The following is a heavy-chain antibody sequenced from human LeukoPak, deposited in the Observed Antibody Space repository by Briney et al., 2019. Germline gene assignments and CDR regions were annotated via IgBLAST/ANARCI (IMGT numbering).Heavy chain of an antibody. Sequence: GGSLRLSGAASGFTFSSYGIHWVRQAPGKGPEWVAFVHYDGSNKYYADSVKGRFTVSRDNSKNTVYLEMNSLNSEDTAVYYCAKDPWDYWGQGTLVTVSS. J-gene: IGHJ4*02. CDR1: GFTFSSYG. CDR3: AKDPWDY. V-gene: IGHV3-30*02. CDR2: VHYDGSNK.